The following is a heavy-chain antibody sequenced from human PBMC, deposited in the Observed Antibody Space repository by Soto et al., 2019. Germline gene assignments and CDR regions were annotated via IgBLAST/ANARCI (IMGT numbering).Heavy chain of an antibody. J-gene: IGHJ4*02. Sequence: QVQLVQSGAEVKKPGSSVKVSCKASGGTFSSYAISWVRQAPGQGLEWMGGIIPIFGTANYAQKFQGRVTITAEESTSTADMELSSLRSEDTAVYYCARRQYGDFKYYFDYWGQGTLVTVSS. D-gene: IGHD4-17*01. CDR1: GGTFSSYA. CDR2: IIPIFGTA. V-gene: IGHV1-69*12. CDR3: ARRQYGDFKYYFDY.